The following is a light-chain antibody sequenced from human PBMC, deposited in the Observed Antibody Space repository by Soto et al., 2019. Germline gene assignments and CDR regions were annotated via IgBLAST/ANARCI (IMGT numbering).Light chain of an antibody. Sequence: DIVMTQSPLSLPVSPGEPASISCRSSQSLLSGNAHNYLDWYLQKPGQSPQLLIYVGSNRASGVPDRFRGSGSGTEFTLKISRVEAEDVGVYYCMQALQAPITFGQGTRLEIK. J-gene: IGKJ5*01. V-gene: IGKV2-28*01. CDR1: QSLLSGNAHNY. CDR3: MQALQAPIT. CDR2: VGS.